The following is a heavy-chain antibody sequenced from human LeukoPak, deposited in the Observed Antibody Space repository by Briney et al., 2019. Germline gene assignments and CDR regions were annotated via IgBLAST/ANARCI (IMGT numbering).Heavy chain of an antibody. CDR2: INHSGST. D-gene: IGHD2-15*01. V-gene: IGHV4-34*01. J-gene: IGHJ5*02. Sequence: SETLSLTCAVYGGSFSGYYWSWIRQPPGKGLEWIGEINHSGSTNYNPSLKSRVTISVDTSKNQFSLKLSSVTAADTAVYYSARGGLGYCSGGSCYDWFDPWGQGTLVTVSS. CDR3: ARGGLGYCSGGSCYDWFDP. CDR1: GGSFSGYY.